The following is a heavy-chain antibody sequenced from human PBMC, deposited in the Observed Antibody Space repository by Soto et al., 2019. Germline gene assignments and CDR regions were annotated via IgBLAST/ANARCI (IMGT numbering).Heavy chain of an antibody. CDR1: GGTFSSYA. CDR3: ARDPLGCSGGSCYFPSTYYYYGMDV. CDR2: IIPIFGTA. Sequence: SVKVSCKASGGTFSSYAISWVRQAPGQGLEWMGGIIPIFGTANYAQKFQGRVTITADESTSTAYMELSSLRSEDTAVYYCARDPLGCSGGSCYFPSTYYYYGMDVWGQGTTVTV. J-gene: IGHJ6*02. D-gene: IGHD2-15*01. V-gene: IGHV1-69*13.